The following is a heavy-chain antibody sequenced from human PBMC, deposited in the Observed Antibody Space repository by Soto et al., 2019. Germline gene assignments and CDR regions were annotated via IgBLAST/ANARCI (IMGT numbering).Heavy chain of an antibody. J-gene: IGHJ4*02. CDR2: MNPNTGNS. Sequence: ASVKVSCKASGYTFTSYDIYWVRQATGQGLEWMGWMNPNTGNSGYAQKFQGRVTVTSDTSMNTVYMELSSLRSEDTAVYYCARRAETNGWNGFGADKYYFDFWGQGTLVTVSS. D-gene: IGHD1-1*01. V-gene: IGHV1-8*01. CDR3: ARRAETNGWNGFGADKYYFDF. CDR1: GYTFTSYD.